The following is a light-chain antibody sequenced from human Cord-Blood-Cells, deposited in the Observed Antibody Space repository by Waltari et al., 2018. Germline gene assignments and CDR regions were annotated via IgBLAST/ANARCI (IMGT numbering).Light chain of an antibody. CDR1: SSNIGSNT. Sequence: QSVLTQPPSASGTPGQRVTISCSGSSSNIGSNTVNWYQQLPGTAPKLLIYSNNPRPSWVPDRFSGSKSGTSASLAISGLQSEDEADYYCAAWDDSLNGWVFGGGTKLTVL. CDR2: SNN. V-gene: IGLV1-44*01. J-gene: IGLJ3*02. CDR3: AAWDDSLNGWV.